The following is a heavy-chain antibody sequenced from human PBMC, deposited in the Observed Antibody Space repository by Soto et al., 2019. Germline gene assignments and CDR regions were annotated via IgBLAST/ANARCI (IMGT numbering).Heavy chain of an antibody. CDR1: GFTVSSHY. Sequence: VGSLRLSCAASGFTVSSHYMSWVRQGPGKGLEWVSTIYKGGGTFYADSVRGRFTISRDTSQNTVFLQMNSLRVEDTALYYCAKEVFNTNMAAGYVDYWGQGTRVTVSS. D-gene: IGHD1-1*01. V-gene: IGHV3-66*01. CDR3: AKEVFNTNMAAGYVDY. CDR2: IYKGGGT. J-gene: IGHJ4*02.